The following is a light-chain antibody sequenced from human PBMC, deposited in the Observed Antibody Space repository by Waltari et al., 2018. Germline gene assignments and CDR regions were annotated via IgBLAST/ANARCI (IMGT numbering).Light chain of an antibody. CDR2: KAS. CDR3: QHYKTYPVS. CDR1: QSISDL. Sequence: DIQMTQSPSTLSAFVGDRVTVTCRASQSISDLLAWYQQRPGKAPKVLIYKASSLESGVPSRFSGSGSGTEFTLTISSLQPDDFASYYCQHYKTYPVSFGQGTKLEIK. J-gene: IGKJ2*03. V-gene: IGKV1-5*03.